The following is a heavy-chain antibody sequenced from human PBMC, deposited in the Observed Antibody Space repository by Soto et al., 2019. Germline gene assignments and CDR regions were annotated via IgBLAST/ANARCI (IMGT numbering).Heavy chain of an antibody. CDR1: GFTFSDHY. CDR2: IRNIANSYTT. D-gene: IGHD1-7*01. V-gene: IGHV3-72*01. CDR3: ARRITGTPPADGGS. Sequence: EVQLVESGGDLVQPGGSLRLSCAVSGFTFSDHYMDWVRQAPGKGLEWVGRIRNIANSYTTDYAASVKGRVTISSEDSKNSLYLQMTSLKPEDTAMYYCARRITGTPPADGGSWGQGTLVTVSS. J-gene: IGHJ5*02.